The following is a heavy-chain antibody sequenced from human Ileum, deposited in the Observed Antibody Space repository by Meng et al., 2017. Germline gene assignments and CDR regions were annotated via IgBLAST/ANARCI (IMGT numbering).Heavy chain of an antibody. CDR1: GGSISTNHL. D-gene: IGHD3-22*01. Sequence: QVQLQESGPGLVKPSGTLSLPCAVSGGSISTNHLWSWVRQPPGKGLEWIGEIHHGGSTNYNPSLKSRVVISIDNSKSQFSLELTSVTAADTAVYYCARRPRYDGSAYYPAFKYWGQGTLVTVSS. J-gene: IGHJ4*02. CDR3: ARRPRYDGSAYYPAFKY. V-gene: IGHV4-4*02. CDR2: IHHGGST.